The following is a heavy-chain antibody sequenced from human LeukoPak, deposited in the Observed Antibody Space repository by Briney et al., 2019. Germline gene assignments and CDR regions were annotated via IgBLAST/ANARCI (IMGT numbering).Heavy chain of an antibody. V-gene: IGHV3-15*01. CDR1: GFTFSNAW. Sequence: GGSLRLSCAASGFTFSNAWMSWVRQAPGKGLEWVGRIKSKTDGGTTDYAAPVKGRFTISRDDSKNTLYLQMNSLKTEDTAVYYCTHRAYTPLQGDSRITMMENAFDIWGQGTMVTVSS. CDR2: IKSKTDGGTT. J-gene: IGHJ3*02. CDR3: THRAYTPLQGDSRITMMENAFDI. D-gene: IGHD3-22*01.